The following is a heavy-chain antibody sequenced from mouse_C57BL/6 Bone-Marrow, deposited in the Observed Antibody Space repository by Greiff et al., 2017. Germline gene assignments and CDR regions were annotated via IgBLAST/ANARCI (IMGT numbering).Heavy chain of an antibody. J-gene: IGHJ2*01. V-gene: IGHV1-15*01. CDR1: GYTFTDYE. D-gene: IGHD2-2*01. CDR3: TGGYPFDY. Sequence: LVESGAELVRPGASVTLSCKASGYTFTDYEMHWVKQTTVHGLEWIGAIDPETGGTAYNQKFKGKAILTADKSSSTAYMELRSLTSEDSAVYCCTGGYPFDYWGQGTTLTVSS. CDR2: IDPETGGT.